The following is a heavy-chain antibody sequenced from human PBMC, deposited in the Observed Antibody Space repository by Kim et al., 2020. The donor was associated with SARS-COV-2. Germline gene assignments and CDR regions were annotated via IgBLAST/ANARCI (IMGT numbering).Heavy chain of an antibody. D-gene: IGHD2-8*01. Sequence: GGSLRLSCAASGFTVSSNYMSWVRQAPGKGLEWVSVIYSGGSTYYADSVKGRFTISRDNSKNTLYLQMNSLRAEDTAVYYCATSDCTNGVCYYGPTYYYYYGMDVWGQGTTVTVSS. CDR2: IYSGGST. CDR3: ATSDCTNGVCYYGPTYYYYYGMDV. CDR1: GFTVSSNY. V-gene: IGHV3-53*01. J-gene: IGHJ6*02.